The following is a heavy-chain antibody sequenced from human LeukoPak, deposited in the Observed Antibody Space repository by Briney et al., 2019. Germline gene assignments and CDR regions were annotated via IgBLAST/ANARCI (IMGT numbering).Heavy chain of an antibody. J-gene: IGHJ3*02. V-gene: IGHV4-59*01. CDR3: ARVRYGIAAAGNAFDI. Sequence: SETLSLTCTVSGGSIGSYYWSWIRQPPGKGLEWIGYIYYSGSTNYNPSLKSRVTISVDTSKNQFSLKLSSVTAADTAVYYCARVRYGIAAAGNAFDIWGQGTMVTVSS. CDR1: GGSIGSYY. D-gene: IGHD6-13*01. CDR2: IYYSGST.